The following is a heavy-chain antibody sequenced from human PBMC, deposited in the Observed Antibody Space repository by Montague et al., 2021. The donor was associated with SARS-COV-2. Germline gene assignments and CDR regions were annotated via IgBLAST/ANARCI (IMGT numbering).Heavy chain of an antibody. D-gene: IGHD3-3*01. V-gene: IGHV4-61*01. CDR1: GDSVRTARHY. CDR2: IFHSSSS. Sequence: SETLSLTCTVSGDSVRTARHYWIWIRPPPGKGLEWIGYIFHSSSSNYXPSLQSRVSMSIDTSHSQFSLTLTSVTAADTAVYYCARSSVAVSTIPLLEYWGQGALVIVSS. CDR3: ARSSVAVSTIPLLEY. J-gene: IGHJ1*01.